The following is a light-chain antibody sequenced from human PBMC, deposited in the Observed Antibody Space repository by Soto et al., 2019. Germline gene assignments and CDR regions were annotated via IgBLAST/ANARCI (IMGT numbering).Light chain of an antibody. J-gene: IGKJ1*01. V-gene: IGKV2-28*01. CDR3: MQALQTPRT. Sequence: DIVMTQSPLSLSVTPGEPASISCRSSQSLLHSNGYNYLDWYLQKPGQSPQLLIYLGSNRDSGVPDRFSGSGSGTDFTLKISRVEAEDVGVYYCMQALQTPRTFGQGTKVEIK. CDR2: LGS. CDR1: QSLLHSNGYNY.